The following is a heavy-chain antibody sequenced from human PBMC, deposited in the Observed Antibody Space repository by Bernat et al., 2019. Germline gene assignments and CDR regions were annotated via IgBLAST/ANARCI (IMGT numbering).Heavy chain of an antibody. Sequence: EVQLVESGGGLVQPGGSLRLSCAASGFTFSTYEMIWVRQAPGKGLEWVSYISSSGSSIYYADSVKNRFTISKDNAKNSLYLQMNSLRAEDTAVYYWATLYGDFIPYWGQGTLVTVSS. V-gene: IGHV3-48*03. J-gene: IGHJ4*02. CDR2: ISSSGSSI. CDR3: ATLYGDFIPY. D-gene: IGHD4-17*01. CDR1: GFTFSTYE.